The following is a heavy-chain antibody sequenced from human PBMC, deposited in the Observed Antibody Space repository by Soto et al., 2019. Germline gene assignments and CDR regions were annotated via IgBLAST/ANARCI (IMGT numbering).Heavy chain of an antibody. J-gene: IGHJ4*02. CDR1: GFTVSSNY. CDR2: IYSGGST. D-gene: IGHD6-13*01. V-gene: IGHV3-53*01. CDR3: ARSGIAAAGPSGLFDY. Sequence: XGSLILSCAASGFTVSSNYMSWVRQAPGKGLEWVSVIYSGGSTYYADSVKGRFTISRDNSKNTLYLQMNSLRAEDTAVYYCARSGIAAAGPSGLFDYWGQGTLVTVSS.